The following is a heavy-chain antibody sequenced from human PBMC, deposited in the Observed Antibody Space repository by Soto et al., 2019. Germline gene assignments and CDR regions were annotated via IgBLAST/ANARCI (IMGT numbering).Heavy chain of an antibody. J-gene: IGHJ4*02. CDR1: GGSISSYY. D-gene: IGHD3-10*01. CDR2: IYYSGST. V-gene: IGHV4-59*08. CDR3: AASNPQDYYGSGLGY. Sequence: SETLSLTCTVSGGSISSYYWSWIRQPPGKGLEWIGYIYYSGSTNYNPSLKSRVTISVDTSKNQFSLKLSSVTAADTAVYYCAASNPQDYYGSGLGYWGQGTLVTVSS.